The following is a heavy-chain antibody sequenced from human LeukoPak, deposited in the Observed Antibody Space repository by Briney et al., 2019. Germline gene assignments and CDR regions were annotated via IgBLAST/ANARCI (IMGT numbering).Heavy chain of an antibody. J-gene: IGHJ4*02. Sequence: ASVKVSCKASGYTFTGYYMHWVRQAPGQGLEWMGWINPNSGGTNYAQKFQGRVTMTRDTSISTAYMELSRLRSDDTAVYYCARPGIAVAGPYYLDYWGQGTLVTVSS. V-gene: IGHV1-2*02. CDR3: ARPGIAVAGPYYLDY. D-gene: IGHD6-19*01. CDR2: INPNSGGT. CDR1: GYTFTGYY.